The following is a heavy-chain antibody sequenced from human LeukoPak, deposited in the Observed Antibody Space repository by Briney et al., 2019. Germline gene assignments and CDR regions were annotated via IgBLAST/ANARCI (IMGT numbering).Heavy chain of an antibody. CDR3: AKRGEGVSNTWYMNNWFDT. V-gene: IGHV3-30*02. Sequence: PGGSLRLSCAASGFTFSSYGMHWVRQAPGKGLEWVAFIRFDGSNKYYADSVKGRFTISRDNSKNTLYLQMNSLRAEDTAVYYCAKRGEGVSNTWYMNNWFDTWGQGTLVTVSS. CDR1: GFTFSSYG. J-gene: IGHJ5*02. D-gene: IGHD6-13*01. CDR2: IRFDGSNK.